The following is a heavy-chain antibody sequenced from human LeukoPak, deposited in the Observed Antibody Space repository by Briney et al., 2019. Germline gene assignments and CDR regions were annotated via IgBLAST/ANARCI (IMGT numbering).Heavy chain of an antibody. D-gene: IGHD6-13*01. Sequence: SETLSLTCTVSGGSISSSSYYWGWIRQPPGTGLEWIGSIYYSGSTYYNPSLKSRVTISVDTSKNQFSLKLSSVTAADTAVYYCARDPINIATAGNGFDYWGQGTLVTVSS. J-gene: IGHJ4*02. CDR3: ARDPINIATAGNGFDY. CDR1: GGSISSSSYY. CDR2: IYYSGST. V-gene: IGHV4-39*07.